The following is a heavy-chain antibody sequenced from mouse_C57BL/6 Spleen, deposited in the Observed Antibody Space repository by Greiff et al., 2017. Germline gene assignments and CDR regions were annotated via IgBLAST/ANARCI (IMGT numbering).Heavy chain of an antibody. J-gene: IGHJ3*01. D-gene: IGHD2-4*01. V-gene: IGHV1-53*01. CDR3: ARIPIYYEYDRGFAY. Sequence: QVQLQQPGTELVKPGASVKLSCKASGYTFTSYWMHWVKQRPGQGLEWIGNINPSNGGTNYNEKFKSKATLTVDKSSSTAYMQLSSLTSEDSAVYYCARIPIYYEYDRGFAYWGQGTLVTVSA. CDR1: GYTFTSYW. CDR2: INPSNGGT.